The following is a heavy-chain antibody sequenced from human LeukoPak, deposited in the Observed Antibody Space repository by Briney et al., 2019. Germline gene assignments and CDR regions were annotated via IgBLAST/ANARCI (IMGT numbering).Heavy chain of an antibody. D-gene: IGHD3-3*01. Sequence: GGSLRLSCAASGFTFSSYAMHWVRQAPGKGLEWVSAIGGGGTNTYYADSVKGRFTISRDNSKSTLYLQMNGLRAEDTAVYYCANPYYDFWSGYRYWGQGTLVTVSS. CDR3: ANPYYDFWSGYRY. CDR2: IGGGGTNT. CDR1: GFTFSSYA. J-gene: IGHJ4*02. V-gene: IGHV3-23*01.